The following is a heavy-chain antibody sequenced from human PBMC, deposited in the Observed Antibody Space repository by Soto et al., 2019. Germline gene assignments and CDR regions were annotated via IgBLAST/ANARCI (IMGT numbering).Heavy chain of an antibody. CDR1: GYTFTSYY. CDR2: INPSGGST. D-gene: IGHD6-19*01. Sequence: ASVKVSCKASGYTFTSYYMHWVRQAPGQGLEWMGIINPSGGSTSYAQKFQGRVTMTRDTSTSTVYMELSSLRSEDTAVYYCARDPSGWYSMDMPYYGMDVWGQGTTVTVS. CDR3: ARDPSGWYSMDMPYYGMDV. J-gene: IGHJ6*02. V-gene: IGHV1-46*01.